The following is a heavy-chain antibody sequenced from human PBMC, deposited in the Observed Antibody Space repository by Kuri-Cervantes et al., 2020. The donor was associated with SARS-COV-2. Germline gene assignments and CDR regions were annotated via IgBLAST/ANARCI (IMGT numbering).Heavy chain of an antibody. Sequence: ASVKVSCKASGYTFTGYYMHWVRQAPGQGLEWMGWINPNSGGTNYAQKFQGRVTITADKSTSTAYMELSSLRSEDTAVYYCARTAKTVQLRYYWGQGTLVTVSS. CDR3: ARTAKTVQLRYY. CDR1: GYTFTGYY. CDR2: INPNSGGT. V-gene: IGHV1-2*02. J-gene: IGHJ4*02. D-gene: IGHD2-21*02.